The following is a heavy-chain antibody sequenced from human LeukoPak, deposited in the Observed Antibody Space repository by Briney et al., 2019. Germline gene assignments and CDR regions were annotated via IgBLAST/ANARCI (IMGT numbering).Heavy chain of an antibody. CDR3: ARNVGWYYFDY. CDR2: INQDGTEK. J-gene: IGHJ4*02. V-gene: IGHV3-7*01. Sequence: GGSLRLSCAASGFPFSTYWMSWVRQAPGKGLEWVANINQDGTEKYYVDSVKGRFTISRDYAKNSLYLQMNSLRAEDTAVYYCARNVGWYYFDYWGQGTLVTVSS. CDR1: GFPFSTYW. D-gene: IGHD2-15*01.